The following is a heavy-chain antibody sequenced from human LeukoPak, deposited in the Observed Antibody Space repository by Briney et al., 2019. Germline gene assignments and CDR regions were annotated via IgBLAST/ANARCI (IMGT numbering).Heavy chain of an antibody. CDR2: VYYSGST. Sequence: PSETLSLTCTVSGDSIPGDYWTWIRQPPGKGLQWIGYVYYSGSTNYSPSLKSRVTISVDTSKNQFSLKLSSVTAADTAVYYCATYSGYDRDDAFDIWGQGTMVTVSS. D-gene: IGHD5-12*01. V-gene: IGHV4-59*01. CDR1: GDSIPGDY. CDR3: ATYSGYDRDDAFDI. J-gene: IGHJ3*02.